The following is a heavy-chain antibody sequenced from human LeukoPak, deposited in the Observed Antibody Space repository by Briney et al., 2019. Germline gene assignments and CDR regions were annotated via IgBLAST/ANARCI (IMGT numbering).Heavy chain of an antibody. Sequence: PGGSLRLSCAASGFTFSSYSMNWVRQAPGKGLEWVSSISSSSSYIYYADSVKGRFTISRDNAKNSLYLQMNSLRAEDTAVYYCAKGLYDILTGHYYYYYGMDVWGQGTTVTVSS. D-gene: IGHD3-9*01. J-gene: IGHJ6*02. CDR1: GFTFSSYS. V-gene: IGHV3-21*01. CDR3: AKGLYDILTGHYYYYYGMDV. CDR2: ISSSSSYI.